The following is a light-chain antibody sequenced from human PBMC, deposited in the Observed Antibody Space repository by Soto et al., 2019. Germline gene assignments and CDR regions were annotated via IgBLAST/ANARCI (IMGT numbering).Light chain of an antibody. CDR1: QSVSSY. Sequence: EIVLTQSPSTLSLSPGERATLSCRASQSVSSYLAWYQQKPGQAPRLLIYDASNRATGIPARFSGSGSGTDFSLTISSLEPEDFAVYYCQQRSNWPPKLTFGGGTKVEIK. J-gene: IGKJ4*01. CDR3: QQRSNWPPKLT. CDR2: DAS. V-gene: IGKV3-11*01.